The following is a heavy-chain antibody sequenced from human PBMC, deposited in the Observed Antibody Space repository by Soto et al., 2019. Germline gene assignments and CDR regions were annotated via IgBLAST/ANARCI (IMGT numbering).Heavy chain of an antibody. V-gene: IGHV1-18*04. Sequence: GASVPVSCMASGYTFTSYGISWVRQAPGQGLEWMGWISAYNGNTNYAQKLQGRVTMTTDTSTSTADMERRSLRADDTAVNCCASYLHGSGWYNPFNPWGQGTLFTVSS. D-gene: IGHD6-19*01. CDR2: ISAYNGNT. J-gene: IGHJ5*02. CDR3: ASYLHGSGWYNPFNP. CDR1: GYTFTSYG.